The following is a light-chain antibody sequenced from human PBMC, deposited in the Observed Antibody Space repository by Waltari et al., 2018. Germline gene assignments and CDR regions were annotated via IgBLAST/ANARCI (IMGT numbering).Light chain of an antibody. CDR1: SSNIGRNT. V-gene: IGLV1-44*01. CDR3: ATWDVSLAAV. J-gene: IGLJ3*02. CDR2: SDD. Sequence: QSVLPQPPSASGTPGQRVTIPCSGSSSNIGRNTVTWYQQLPGTAPKLLIFSDDHRPSGVPARFSGSKSGTTASLAISGLQSEDEADYYCATWDVSLAAVFGGGTKLTVL.